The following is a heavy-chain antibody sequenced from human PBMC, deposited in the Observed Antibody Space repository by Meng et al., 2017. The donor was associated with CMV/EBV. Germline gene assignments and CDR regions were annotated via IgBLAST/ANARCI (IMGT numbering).Heavy chain of an antibody. J-gene: IGHJ2*01. CDR3: ASCSTSCYIGWYFDL. CDR2: IIPIFGTA. V-gene: IGHV1-69*05. CDR1: VGTFSSYA. D-gene: IGHD2-2*02. Sequence: SVKVSCKASVGTFSSYAISWVRQAPGQGLDWMGGIIPIFGTANYAQKFQGRVTITTDESTSTAYMELSSLRSEDTAVYYCASCSTSCYIGWYFDLWGRGTLVTVSS.